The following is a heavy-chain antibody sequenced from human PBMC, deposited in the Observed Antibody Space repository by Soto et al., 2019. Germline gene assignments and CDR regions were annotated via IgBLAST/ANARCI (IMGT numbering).Heavy chain of an antibody. CDR3: ASAGLMTTVLNFDS. D-gene: IGHD4-4*01. CDR2: IYYGGST. CDR1: GGSISSGDYY. J-gene: IGHJ4*02. V-gene: IGHV4-30-4*01. Sequence: QVQLQESGPGLLKPSQTLSLTCTVSGGSISSGDYYWSWIRQPPGKGLEWIGYIYYGGSTSYNPSLRSRVSISVDTSKNQFSQKLSSVTAADTAVYYCASAGLMTTVLNFDSWGQGTLVTVAS.